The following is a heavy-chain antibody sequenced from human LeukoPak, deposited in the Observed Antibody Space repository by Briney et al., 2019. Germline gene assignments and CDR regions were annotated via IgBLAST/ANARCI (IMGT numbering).Heavy chain of an antibody. CDR1: GYTLTELS. Sequence: ASVKVSCKVSGYTLTELSMHWVRQAPGKGLEWMGGFDPEDGETIYAQKFQGRVTMTEETSTDTAYMELSSLRSEDTAVYYCARYYYDSSGYDFDYWGQGTLVTVSS. CDR2: FDPEDGET. CDR3: ARYYYDSSGYDFDY. J-gene: IGHJ4*02. D-gene: IGHD3-22*01. V-gene: IGHV1-24*01.